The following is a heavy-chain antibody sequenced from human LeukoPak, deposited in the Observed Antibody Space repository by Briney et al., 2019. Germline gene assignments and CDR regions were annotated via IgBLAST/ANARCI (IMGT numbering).Heavy chain of an antibody. D-gene: IGHD3-22*01. CDR3: ARDSLGDSSGYYVY. CDR2: IIPIFGIA. Sequence: SVKASCKASGGTFSSYAISWVRQAPGQGLEWMGRIIPIFGIANYAQKFQGRVTITADKSTSTAYMELSSLRSEDTAVYYCARDSLGDSSGYYVYWGQGTLVTVSS. V-gene: IGHV1-69*04. CDR1: GGTFSSYA. J-gene: IGHJ4*02.